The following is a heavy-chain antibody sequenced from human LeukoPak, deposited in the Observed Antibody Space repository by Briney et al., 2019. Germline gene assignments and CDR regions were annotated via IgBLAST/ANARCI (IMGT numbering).Heavy chain of an antibody. CDR2: IIPILDTT. D-gene: IGHD5-24*01. V-gene: IGHV1-69*08. CDR3: ARDVAADGYS. Sequence: ASVKVSCKASGGTFSSYTFNWVRQAPGHGLEWMGSIIPILDTTNYAQKFQGRVTITADKSARTAYMELSSLRSDDTAVYYCARDVAADGYSWGQGTVVTVSS. CDR1: GGTFSSYT. J-gene: IGHJ4*02.